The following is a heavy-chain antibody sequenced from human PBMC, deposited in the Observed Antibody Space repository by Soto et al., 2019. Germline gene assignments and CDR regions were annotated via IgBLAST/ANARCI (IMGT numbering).Heavy chain of an antibody. Sequence: PSETLSLTCTVSGASISGFYWSWIRKSAGKGLEWIGRIYATGTTDYNPSLKSRVMMSEDTSKKQFSLKLRSVTAADTAVYYCVRDGTKTLRDWFDPWGQGISVTVS. J-gene: IGHJ5*02. D-gene: IGHD1-1*01. CDR2: IYATGTT. V-gene: IGHV4-4*07. CDR1: GASISGFY. CDR3: VRDGTKTLRDWFDP.